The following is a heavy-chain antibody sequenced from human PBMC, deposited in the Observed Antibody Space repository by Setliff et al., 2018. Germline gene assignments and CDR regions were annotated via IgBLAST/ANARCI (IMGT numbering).Heavy chain of an antibody. CDR2: IYPGNADT. CDR1: GYSFTDYW. V-gene: IGHV5-51*01. Sequence: GESLKISCKGPGYSFTDYWIAWVRQTPGKGLEWMGTIYPGNADTRYSPSFQGQVTISTDTSINTAFLQWNNLKASDTAVYYCARRGERFFDWFDPWGQGTLVTVPQ. J-gene: IGHJ5*02. CDR3: ARRGERFFDWFDP. D-gene: IGHD2-21*01.